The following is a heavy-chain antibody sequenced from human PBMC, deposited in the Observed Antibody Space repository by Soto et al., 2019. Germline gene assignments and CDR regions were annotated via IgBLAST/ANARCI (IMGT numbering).Heavy chain of an antibody. CDR2: ISTRSDYT. CDR3: ARDRDLSSSWSFDY. CDR1: GFTFSDYY. V-gene: IGHV3-11*06. J-gene: IGHJ4*02. Sequence: GGALRLSCAASGFTFSDYYMTWIRQAPGKGLEWISYISTRSDYTNYADSVKGRFTISRDNAKSSLYLQMNTLRAEDTAVYYCARDRDLSSSWSFDYWGQGILVTVSS. D-gene: IGHD6-13*01.